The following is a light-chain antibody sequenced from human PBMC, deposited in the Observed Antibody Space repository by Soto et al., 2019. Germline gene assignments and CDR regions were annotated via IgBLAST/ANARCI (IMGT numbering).Light chain of an antibody. CDR3: QQYGSSRWT. J-gene: IGKJ1*01. V-gene: IGKV3-20*01. CDR2: AAS. CDR1: QSVSSTY. Sequence: EIVLTQSPDTLSLFPGERATLSCRASQSVSSTYLAWNQQKPGQAPRPLISAASSRATGTPDRFSGSGSGTDFTLTISRLEPEDFAVYYCQQYGSSRWTFGQGTKVDIK.